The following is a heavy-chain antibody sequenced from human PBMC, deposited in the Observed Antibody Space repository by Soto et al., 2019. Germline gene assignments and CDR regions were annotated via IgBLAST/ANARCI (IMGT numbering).Heavy chain of an antibody. CDR3: ERDKRKSLHCTNGVCYSSSYGMDV. D-gene: IGHD2-8*01. CDR2: IYYGGST. CDR1: GGSISSYY. J-gene: IGHJ6*02. V-gene: IGHV4-59*01. Sequence: SETLSLTCTVSGGSISSYYWSWIRQPPGKGLEWIGYIYYGGSTNSNSSLKSRVTISLDTSKNQFSLNLSSVTAADTAVYYCERDKRKSLHCTNGVCYSSSYGMDVWGPGTTVTVSS.